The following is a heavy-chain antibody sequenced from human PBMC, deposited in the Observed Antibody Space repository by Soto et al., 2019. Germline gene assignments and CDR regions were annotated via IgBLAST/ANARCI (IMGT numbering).Heavy chain of an antibody. V-gene: IGHV3-11*01. CDR2: ISSVGTTT. CDR3: AKDQECSGSHGVGYNFFGIDV. J-gene: IGHJ6*02. Sequence: PGGPLRLSCEASGFTISDYYMSWIRQAPGKGLEWVSYISSVGTTTYYADSVKGRFQPSMNNAKNFLYVQMNSLRAEDTAVYFCAKDQECSGSHGVGYNFFGIDVWGQGTTVTVSS. CDR1: GFTISDYY. D-gene: IGHD3-10*01.